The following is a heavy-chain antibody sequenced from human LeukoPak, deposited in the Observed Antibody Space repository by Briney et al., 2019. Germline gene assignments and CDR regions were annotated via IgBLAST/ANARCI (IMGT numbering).Heavy chain of an antibody. CDR1: GGSFSGYY. Sequence: PSETLSLTCAVYGGSFSGYYWSWIRQPPGKGLEWIGEINHSGSTNYNPSLKSRVTISVDTSKNQFSLKLSSVTAADTAVYYCARGVWAYSSSSHLNYYYYYMDVWGKGTTVTVSS. J-gene: IGHJ6*03. V-gene: IGHV4-34*01. D-gene: IGHD6-6*01. CDR3: ARGVWAYSSSSHLNYYYYYMDV. CDR2: INHSGST.